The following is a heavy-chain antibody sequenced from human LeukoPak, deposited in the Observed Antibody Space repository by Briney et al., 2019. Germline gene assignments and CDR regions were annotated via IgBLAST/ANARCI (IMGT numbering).Heavy chain of an antibody. V-gene: IGHV4-59*08. J-gene: IGHJ3*02. Sequence: SETLSVTCTVSGGSISSYYWSWIRQPPGKGLEWIGYIYYSGSTNYNPSLKSRVTISVDTSKNQFSLKLSSVTAADTAVYYCARLMFFYCSGGSCYYAFDIWGQGTMVTVSS. CDR1: GGSISSYY. CDR2: IYYSGST. CDR3: ARLMFFYCSGGSCYYAFDI. D-gene: IGHD2-15*01.